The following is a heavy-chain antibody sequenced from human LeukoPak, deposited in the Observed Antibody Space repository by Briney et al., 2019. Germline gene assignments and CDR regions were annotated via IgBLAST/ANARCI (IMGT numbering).Heavy chain of an antibody. J-gene: IGHJ4*02. CDR1: GFTFSSFW. CDR3: AKARYGYVWGSLTLDY. Sequence: GGSLRLSCAASGFTFSSFWMSWVRQAPGKGLEWVSAISGSGGSTYYADSVKGRFTISRDNSKNTLYLQMNSLRAEDTAVYYCAKARYGYVWGSLTLDYWGQGTLVTVSS. V-gene: IGHV3-23*01. CDR2: ISGSGGST. D-gene: IGHD3-16*01.